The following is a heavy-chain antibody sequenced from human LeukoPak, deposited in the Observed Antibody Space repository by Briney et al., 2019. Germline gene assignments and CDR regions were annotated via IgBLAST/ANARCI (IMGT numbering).Heavy chain of an antibody. CDR1: GLTLSTYA. Sequence: VASVKVSRKASGLTLSTYAISWVRQAPGQGLEWMGGIIPMFGSAHYAQKFQDRVTITTDESTTIAYMELSSLRSEDTAVYYCASSPRIVGRLDYYYYMDVWGKGTTVTVSS. J-gene: IGHJ6*03. D-gene: IGHD6-6*01. V-gene: IGHV1-69*05. CDR3: ASSPRIVGRLDYYYYMDV. CDR2: IIPMFGSA.